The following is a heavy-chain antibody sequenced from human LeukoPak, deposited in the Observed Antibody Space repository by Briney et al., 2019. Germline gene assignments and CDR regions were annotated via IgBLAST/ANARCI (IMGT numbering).Heavy chain of an antibody. CDR2: ISSSSDYT. CDR3: ARDPPGVGGVTLDY. CDR1: GFTSSAYY. V-gene: IGHV3-11*05. D-gene: IGHD2-8*02. J-gene: IGHJ4*02. Sequence: GGSLRLSCAASGFTSSAYYMNWIRQAPGKGLEWISYISSSSDYTTYADSVKGRFTISRDNSKNSLYLQMNSLRAEDSAVYYCARDPPGVGGVTLDYWGQGTLVTVSS.